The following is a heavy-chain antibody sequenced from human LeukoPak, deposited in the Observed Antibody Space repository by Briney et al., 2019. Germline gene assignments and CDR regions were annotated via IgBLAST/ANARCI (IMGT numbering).Heavy chain of an antibody. CDR1: GGSISDAAYY. D-gene: IGHD2-2*01. CDR3: AREGRYCSSTSCFYYYYYMDV. V-gene: IGHV4-31*03. CDR2: IYYSGST. Sequence: SQTLSLTCTVSGGSISDAAYYWSWIRQHPGEGLKWIGYIYYSGSTSYNPSLKSRVTISVDTSKNQFSLKLTSVTAADTAVYYCAREGRYCSSTSCFYYYYYMDVWGKGTTVTVSS. J-gene: IGHJ6*03.